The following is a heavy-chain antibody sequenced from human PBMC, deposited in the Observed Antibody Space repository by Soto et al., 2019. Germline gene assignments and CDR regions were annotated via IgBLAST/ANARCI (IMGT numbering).Heavy chain of an antibody. D-gene: IGHD2-2*02. CDR1: GGSFSGYY. CDR3: ARGQGWSSTSCYTAFDI. Sequence: SETLSLTCAVYGGSFSGYYWSWIRQPPGKGLEWIGEINHSGSTNYNPSLKSRVTISVDTSKNQFSLKLSSVTAADTAVYYCARGQGWSSTSCYTAFDIWGQGTMVTVSS. V-gene: IGHV4-34*01. CDR2: INHSGST. J-gene: IGHJ3*02.